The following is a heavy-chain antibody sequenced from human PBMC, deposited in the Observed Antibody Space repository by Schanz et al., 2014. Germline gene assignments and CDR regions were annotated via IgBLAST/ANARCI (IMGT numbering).Heavy chain of an antibody. D-gene: IGHD1-26*01. V-gene: IGHV1-2*06. Sequence: QVQLVQSGAEVKKPGASVKVSCKASGYTFTGYFIHWVRQAPGQGLEWMGRINPNTGGTNFAQKLQGRVTMTRDTSTNTVYMNLSSLTSADTAVYYCARGFLASGGKTFDCWGQGTLVTVSS. CDR3: ARGFLASGGKTFDC. CDR2: INPNTGGT. J-gene: IGHJ4*02. CDR1: GYTFTGYF.